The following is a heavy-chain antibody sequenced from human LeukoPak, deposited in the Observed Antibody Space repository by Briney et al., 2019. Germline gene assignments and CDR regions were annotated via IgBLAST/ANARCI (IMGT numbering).Heavy chain of an antibody. CDR2: INPRGGST. V-gene: IGHV1-46*01. CDR1: GYSFISQY. J-gene: IGHJ4*02. CDR3: AREYGSGGDYYFDY. Sequence: ASVKVSCKASGYSFISQYMHWVRQAPGQGLEWMGIINPRGGSTSYAQKFQGRVTMTRDTSTSTVYMELSSLRSEDTAVYYCAREYGSGGDYYFDYWGQGTPVTVSS. D-gene: IGHD4-17*01.